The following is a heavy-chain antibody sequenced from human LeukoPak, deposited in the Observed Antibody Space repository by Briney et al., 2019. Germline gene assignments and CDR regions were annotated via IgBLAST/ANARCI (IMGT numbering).Heavy chain of an antibody. CDR1: GGSISSGGYP. J-gene: IGHJ4*02. D-gene: IGHD5-12*01. CDR2: IYHSGST. CDR3: ARATRDTVATILFDY. V-gene: IGHV4-30-2*01. Sequence: PSQTLSLTCAVSGGSISSGGYPWSWIRQPPGKGLEWIGYIYHSGSTYYNPSLKSRVTISVDRSKNQFSLKLSSVTAADTAVYYCARATRDTVATILFDYWGQGTLVTVSS.